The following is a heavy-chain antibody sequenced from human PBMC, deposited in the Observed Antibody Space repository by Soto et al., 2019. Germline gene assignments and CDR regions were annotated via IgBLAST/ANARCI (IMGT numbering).Heavy chain of an antibody. V-gene: IGHV1-2*04. J-gene: IGHJ3*02. Sequence: ASVKVSCKASGYTFTGYYMHWVRQAPGQGLEWMGWINPNSGGINYAQKFQGWVTMTRDTSISTAYMELSRLRFDDTAVYYCATEGGSESTAFDIWGQGTMVTVSS. CDR3: ATEGGSESTAFDI. CDR2: INPNSGGI. CDR1: GYTFTGYY. D-gene: IGHD3-10*01.